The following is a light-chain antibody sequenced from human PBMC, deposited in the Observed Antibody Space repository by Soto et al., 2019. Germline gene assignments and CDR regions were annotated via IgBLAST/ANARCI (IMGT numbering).Light chain of an antibody. CDR1: SSNIGAGYA. V-gene: IGLV1-40*01. CDR2: GNT. J-gene: IGLJ2*01. CDR3: QSYGGGAEV. Sequence: QAVVTQPPSVSGAPGQTVTISCSGSSSNIGAGYAVQWYQQYPGTAPKLLIYGNTNRPSGVPERFSGSKSGTSASLAIGGLQVEDEADYYCQSYGGGAEVFGGGTKVTVL.